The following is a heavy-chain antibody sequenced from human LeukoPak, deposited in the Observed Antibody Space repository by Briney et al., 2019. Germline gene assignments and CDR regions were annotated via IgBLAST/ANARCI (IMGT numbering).Heavy chain of an antibody. CDR3: ASCRTTGAYYYYGMDV. Sequence: ASVKVSCKASGYTFTGYYMHWVRQAPGQGLEWMGWINPNSGGTNYAQKFQGRVTMTRDTSISTAYMELSRLRSDDTAVYYCASCRTTGAYYYYGMDVWGQGTTVTVSS. D-gene: IGHD1-7*01. V-gene: IGHV1-2*02. CDR1: GYTFTGYY. J-gene: IGHJ6*02. CDR2: INPNSGGT.